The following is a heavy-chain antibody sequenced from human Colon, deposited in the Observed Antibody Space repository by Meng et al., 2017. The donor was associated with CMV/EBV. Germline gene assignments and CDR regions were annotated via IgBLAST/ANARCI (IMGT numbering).Heavy chain of an antibody. CDR1: GFTFSSYS. V-gene: IGHV3-21*01. Sequence: GESLKISCAASGFTFSSYSMNWVRQAPGKGLEWDSSISSSSSYIYYADSVKGRFTISRDNAKNSLYLQMNSLRAEDTAVYYCARAGTFGVVPAGYWGQGTLVTVSS. CDR2: ISSSSSYI. CDR3: ARAGTFGVVPAGY. J-gene: IGHJ4*02. D-gene: IGHD3-3*01.